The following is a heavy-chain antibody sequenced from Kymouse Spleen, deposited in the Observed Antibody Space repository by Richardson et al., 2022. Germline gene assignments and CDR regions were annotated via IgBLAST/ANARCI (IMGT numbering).Heavy chain of an antibody. CDR1: GGSFSGYY. Sequence: QVQLQQWGAGLLKPSETLSLTCAVYGGSFSGYYWSWIRQPPGKGLEWIGEINHSGSTNYNPSLKSRVTISVDTSKNQFSLKLSSVTAADTAVYYCARGDGSSRSFDYWGQGTLVTVSS. CDR2: INHSGST. J-gene: IGHJ4*02. V-gene: IGHV4-34*01. D-gene: IGHD6-6*01. CDR3: ARGDGSSRSFDY.